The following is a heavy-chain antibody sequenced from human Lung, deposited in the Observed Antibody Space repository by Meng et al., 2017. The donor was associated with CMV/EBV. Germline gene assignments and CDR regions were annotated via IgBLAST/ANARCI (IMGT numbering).Heavy chain of an antibody. J-gene: IGHJ4*02. V-gene: IGHV1-2*02. D-gene: IGHD3-3*01. Sequence: QVQLVQSGAEVKKPXASVKVSCKASGYTFTGYYMHWVRQAPGQGLEWMGWINPNSGGTNYAQKFQGRVTMTRDTSISTAYMELSRLRSDDTAVYYCARGRDVLRFLEWLLPDYGGQGTLVTVSS. CDR1: GYTFTGYY. CDR2: INPNSGGT. CDR3: ARGRDVLRFLEWLLPDY.